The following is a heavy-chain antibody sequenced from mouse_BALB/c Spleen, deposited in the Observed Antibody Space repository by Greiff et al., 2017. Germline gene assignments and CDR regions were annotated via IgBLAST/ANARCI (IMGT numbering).Heavy chain of an antibody. CDR1: GFTFSSYT. J-gene: IGHJ2*01. V-gene: IGHV5-6-4*01. CDR2: ISSGGSYT. CDR3: TREDYGSGGDYFDY. D-gene: IGHD1-1*01. Sequence: DVKLVESGGGLVKPGGSLKLSCAASGFTFSSYTMSWVRQTPEKRLEWVATISSGGSYTYYPDSVKGRFTISRDNAKNTLYLQMSSLKSEDTAMYYCTREDYGSGGDYFDYWGQGTTLTVSS.